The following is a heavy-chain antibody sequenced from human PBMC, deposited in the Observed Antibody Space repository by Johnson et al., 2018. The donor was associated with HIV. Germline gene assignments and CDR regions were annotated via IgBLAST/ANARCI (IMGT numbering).Heavy chain of an antibody. CDR3: ATSTASDAFDI. V-gene: IGHV3-NL1*01. CDR2: LYSGGDI. CDR1: GFTFSSYG. J-gene: IGHJ3*02. Sequence: QVQLVESGGGVVQPGGSLRLSCAASGFTFSSYGMHWVRQAPGKGLEWVAVLYSGGDIYYADSVKGRFIIPRDNSKSTLYLQMNSLRAEYTAVYYCATSTASDAFDIWGQGTMVTVSS. D-gene: IGHD1-1*01.